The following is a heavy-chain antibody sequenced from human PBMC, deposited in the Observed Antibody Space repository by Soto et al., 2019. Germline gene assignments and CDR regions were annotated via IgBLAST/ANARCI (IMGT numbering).Heavy chain of an antibody. J-gene: IGHJ1*01. CDR2: IFGADET. D-gene: IGHD3-16*01. Sequence: EVQLVETGGDVIQPGGSLRLSCAASGFSVTASNMNWVRQAPGKGLEWVSVIFGADETYYADSVRGRFTISRDNSKNTGYLQMARMRTEDTALYYCARGGFDWGQGTLVTVSS. CDR3: ARGGFD. CDR1: GFSVTASN. V-gene: IGHV3-53*02.